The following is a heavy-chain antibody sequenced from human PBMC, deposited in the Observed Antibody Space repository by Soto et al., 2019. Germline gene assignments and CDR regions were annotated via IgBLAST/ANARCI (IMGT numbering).Heavy chain of an antibody. Sequence: EVQLLESGGGLVQPGGSLRLSCAASGFTFSSYAMSWVRQAPGKGLEWVSAISGSGGSTYYADSVKGRFTISRDNSKNTLYLQMNSLRAEDTAVYYCAKDSDYYDSSGYFTYYFDYWGQGTLVTVSS. J-gene: IGHJ4*02. CDR2: ISGSGGST. D-gene: IGHD3-22*01. V-gene: IGHV3-23*01. CDR3: AKDSDYYDSSGYFTYYFDY. CDR1: GFTFSSYA.